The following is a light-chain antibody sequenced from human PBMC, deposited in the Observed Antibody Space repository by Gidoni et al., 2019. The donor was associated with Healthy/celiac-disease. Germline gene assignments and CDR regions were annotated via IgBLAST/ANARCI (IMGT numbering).Light chain of an antibody. CDR3: RQSYSTPWT. CDR2: AAS. V-gene: IGKV1-39*01. J-gene: IGKJ1*01. CDR1: QSISSY. Sequence: DIQMTQSPSSLPASVGDRVTITCRASQSISSYLNWYQQKPGKAPKLLIYAASSLQSGVPSRFSGSGSGADFTLTISSLQAEDFAAYYCRQSYSTPWTFGQGTKVEIK.